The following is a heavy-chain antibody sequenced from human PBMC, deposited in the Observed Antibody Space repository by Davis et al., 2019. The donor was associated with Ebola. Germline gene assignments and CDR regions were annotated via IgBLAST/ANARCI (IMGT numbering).Heavy chain of an antibody. J-gene: IGHJ6*02. CDR3: ARGRATRQGDYGMDV. CDR1: GYTFTSYA. D-gene: IGHD5-24*01. V-gene: IGHV1-3*03. CDR2: INAGNGNT. Sequence: ASVKVSCKASGYTFTSYAMHWVRQAPGQRLKWMGWINAGNGNTKYSQKFQGRVTITRDTSASTAYMELSSLRAEDMAVYYCARGRATRQGDYGMDVWGQGTTVTVSS.